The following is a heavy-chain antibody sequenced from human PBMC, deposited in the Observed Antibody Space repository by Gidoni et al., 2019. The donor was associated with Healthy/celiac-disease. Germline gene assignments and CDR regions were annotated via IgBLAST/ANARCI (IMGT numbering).Heavy chain of an antibody. J-gene: IGHJ6*02. CDR3: ARDGMRRNGNLYGMDV. CDR2: IYTSGST. Sequence: QVQLQESGPGLVKPSQTLSLTCTVSGGSISSGSYYWSWIRQPAGKGLEWIGRIYTSGSTNYNPSLKSRVTISVDTSKNQFSLKLSSVTAADTAVYYCARDGMRRNGNLYGMDVWGQGTTVTVSS. D-gene: IGHD1-1*01. V-gene: IGHV4-61*02. CDR1: GGSISSGSYY.